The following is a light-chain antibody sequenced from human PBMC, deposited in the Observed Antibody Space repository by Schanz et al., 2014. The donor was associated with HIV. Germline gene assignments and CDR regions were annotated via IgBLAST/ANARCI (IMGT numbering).Light chain of an antibody. CDR1: NLGSKS. CDR2: YDT. Sequence: SYELTQPPSVSVAPGKTASITCGGNNLGSKSVHWYQQRPGQAPILVIYYDTDRPSGIPERFSGSNSGTSASLAISGLQSEDEADYYCAAWDDSLNGWVFGGGTKLTVL. CDR3: AAWDDSLNGWV. V-gene: IGLV3-21*04. J-gene: IGLJ3*02.